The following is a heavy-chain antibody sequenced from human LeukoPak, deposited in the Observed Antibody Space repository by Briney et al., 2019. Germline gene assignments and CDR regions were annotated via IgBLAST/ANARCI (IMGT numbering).Heavy chain of an antibody. CDR3: ARDGGYYGSGLDRNYYYYYGMDV. D-gene: IGHD3-10*01. CDR2: ISHDGSDK. J-gene: IGHJ6*02. CDR1: EFSFSRYG. V-gene: IGHV3-30*03. Sequence: GRSLRLSCAASEFSFSRYGMHWVRQAPGKGLEWVAVISHDGSDKYYVDSVEGRFTISRDNSKNTLYLQMHSLRPEDTAMYYCARDGGYYGSGLDRNYYYYYGMDVWGQGTTVTVSS.